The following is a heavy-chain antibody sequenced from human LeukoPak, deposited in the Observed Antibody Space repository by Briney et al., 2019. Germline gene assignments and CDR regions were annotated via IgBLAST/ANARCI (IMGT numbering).Heavy chain of an antibody. CDR1: GGSISSYY. Sequence: SETLSLTCTASGGSISSYYWSWIRQPPRKGLEWIGYIYYSGSTNYNPSLKSRVTISVDTSKNQYSLKLSSVTAADTAVYYCARAGTTYWCDPLGQGTLVTVSS. J-gene: IGHJ5*02. D-gene: IGHD1-7*01. CDR2: IYYSGST. V-gene: IGHV4-59*01. CDR3: ARAGTTYWCDP.